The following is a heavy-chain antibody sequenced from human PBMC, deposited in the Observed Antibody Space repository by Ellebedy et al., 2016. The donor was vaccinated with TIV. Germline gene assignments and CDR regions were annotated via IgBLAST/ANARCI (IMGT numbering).Heavy chain of an antibody. CDR1: GFTVTSNY. Sequence: GESLKISCEGSGFTVTSNYISWVRQAPGKGLEWVGRIKSKTNGGTTDYAAPVKGRFTISRDDSKNTAYLYMNSLKIEDTAVYYCTTRPPPYCDCPLDYWGQGTLVTVSS. V-gene: IGHV3-15*01. J-gene: IGHJ4*02. CDR2: IKSKTNGGTT. CDR3: TTRPPPYCDCPLDY. D-gene: IGHD4-17*01.